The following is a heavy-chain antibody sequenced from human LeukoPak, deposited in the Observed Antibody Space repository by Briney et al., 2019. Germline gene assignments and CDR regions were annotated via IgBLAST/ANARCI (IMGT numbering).Heavy chain of an antibody. J-gene: IGHJ3*02. CDR1: GYTFTSYD. V-gene: IGHV1-8*01. CDR3: ARGLFHDILTGYYAAYAFDI. Sequence: ASVKVSCKASGYTFTSYDINWVRQATGQGLEWMGWMNPNSGNTGYAQKFQGRVTMTRNTSISTAYMELSSLRSEDTAVYCCARGLFHDILTGYYAAYAFDIWGQGTMVTVSS. CDR2: MNPNSGNT. D-gene: IGHD3-9*01.